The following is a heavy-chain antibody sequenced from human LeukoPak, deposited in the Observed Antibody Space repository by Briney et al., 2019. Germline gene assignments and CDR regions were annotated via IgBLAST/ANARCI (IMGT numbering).Heavy chain of an antibody. CDR2: INHSGST. Sequence: PSETLSLTCAVYGGSFSGYYWSWIRQPPGKGLEWIGEINHSGSTNYNPSLKSRVTISVDTSKNQFSLKLTSVAAADTAVYYCARGSSAYPYHFDYWGQGTQVTVSS. V-gene: IGHV4-34*01. CDR1: GGSFSGYY. D-gene: IGHD3-16*01. J-gene: IGHJ4*02. CDR3: ARGSSAYPYHFDY.